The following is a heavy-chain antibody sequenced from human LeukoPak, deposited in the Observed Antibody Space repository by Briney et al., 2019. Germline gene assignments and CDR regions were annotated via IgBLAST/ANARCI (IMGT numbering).Heavy chain of an antibody. Sequence: ASVKVSCKASGYTFTGYYMHWVRQAPGQGLEWMGWINPNSGGTNYAQKFQGRVTMTRDTSISTAYMELSRLRSDDTAVYYCARDADSGWYGDPYNWFDPWGQGTLVTVSS. J-gene: IGHJ5*02. CDR3: ARDADSGWYGDPYNWFDP. CDR1: GYTFTGYY. CDR2: INPNSGGT. D-gene: IGHD6-19*01. V-gene: IGHV1-2*02.